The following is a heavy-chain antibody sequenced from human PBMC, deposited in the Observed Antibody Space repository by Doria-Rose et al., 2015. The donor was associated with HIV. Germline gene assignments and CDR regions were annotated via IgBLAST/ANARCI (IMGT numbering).Heavy chain of an antibody. CDR2: IFYTGST. CDR3: ARVLSGTYDY. Sequence: QVQLQESGPGLVKPSETLSLTCSVSGGSISHYYWSWIRQPPGKGLEYIGDIFYTGSTNYSPSLKSRVSTSIDTSKNKFSLRLSSVTAADTAVYYCARVLSGTYDYWGQGTLVTVSS. J-gene: IGHJ4*02. V-gene: IGHV4-59*01. CDR1: GGSISHYY. D-gene: IGHD1-26*01.